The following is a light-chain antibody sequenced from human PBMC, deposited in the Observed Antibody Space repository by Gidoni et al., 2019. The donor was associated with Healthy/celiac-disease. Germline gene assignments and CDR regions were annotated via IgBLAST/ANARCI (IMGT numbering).Light chain of an antibody. CDR3: SSYAGSNNWVV. Sequence: QSALTQPPSASGSPGQSVTLSCTGTSSDVGGYNYASWYQQHPGKAPKLMIYEVSKRPSGVPDRFSGSKSGNTASLTVSGLQAEDEADYYCSSYAGSNNWVVFGGGTKLTVL. J-gene: IGLJ2*01. CDR1: SSDVGGYNY. CDR2: EVS. V-gene: IGLV2-8*01.